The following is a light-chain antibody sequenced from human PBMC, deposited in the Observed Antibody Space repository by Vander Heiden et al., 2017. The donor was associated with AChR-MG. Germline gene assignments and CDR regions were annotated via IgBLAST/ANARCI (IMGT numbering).Light chain of an antibody. CDR1: QTVTNN. Sequence: EIVRTQSPATPPVSPGERATLSCRASQTVTNNLAWYQQKPGQAPRLVIYGASTRAADIPARFSGSGSRTEFTLTISSLQSEDFAVYYCQQYNNWPLTFGGGTGVEIK. CDR3: QQYNNWPLT. J-gene: IGKJ4*01. CDR2: GAS. V-gene: IGKV3-15*01.